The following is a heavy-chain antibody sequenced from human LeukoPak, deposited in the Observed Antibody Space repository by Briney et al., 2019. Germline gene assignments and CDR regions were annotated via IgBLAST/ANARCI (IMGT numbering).Heavy chain of an antibody. CDR3: AKFGLAGSGRYHDAFDI. J-gene: IGHJ3*02. CDR2: ISGSGGST. CDR1: GFTFSSHG. D-gene: IGHD3-10*01. V-gene: IGHV3-23*01. Sequence: GGSLRLSCAASGFTFSSHGMTWARQAPGKGLEWVSAISGSGGSTYYADSVKGRSTITRDNSKNTLYLQMNSLRAEDTAVYYCAKFGLAGSGRYHDAFDIWGQGTMVTVSS.